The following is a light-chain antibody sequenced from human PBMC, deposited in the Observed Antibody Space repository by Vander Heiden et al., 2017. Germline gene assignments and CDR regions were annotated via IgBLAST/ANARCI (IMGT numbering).Light chain of an antibody. Sequence: EIVLTQSPATLSLSPGERATLSCRASQSVSSYLAWYQQKPGQAPRLLIYDASNRANGIPDRFSGSGSGPDFTLTISSLEPEDFAVYYWQQRSNWLTFGGGTKVEIK. CDR1: QSVSSY. J-gene: IGKJ4*01. V-gene: IGKV3-11*01. CDR3: QQRSNWLT. CDR2: DAS.